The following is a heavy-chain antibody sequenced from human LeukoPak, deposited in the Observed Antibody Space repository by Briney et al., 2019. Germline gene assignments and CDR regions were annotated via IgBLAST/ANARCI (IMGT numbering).Heavy chain of an antibody. Sequence: SSETLSLTCTVSGGSISSYYWSWIRQPAGKGLEWIGRIYTGGSTNYNPSLKSRVTMSVDTSKNQFSLKLSSVTAADTAVYYCARDTTRWLQPSYYYYMDVWGKGTTVTVSS. CDR3: ARDTTRWLQPSYYYYMDV. V-gene: IGHV4-4*07. CDR2: IYTGGST. D-gene: IGHD5-24*01. J-gene: IGHJ6*03. CDR1: GGSISSYY.